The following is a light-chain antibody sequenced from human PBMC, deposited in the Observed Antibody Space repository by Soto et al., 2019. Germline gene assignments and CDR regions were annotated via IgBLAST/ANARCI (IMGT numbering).Light chain of an antibody. Sequence: QSALTQPPSASGSPGQSVTISCTGTSSDVGGYNYVSWYQQHPGKAPQLMIFEVSHRPSGVSNRFSGSKSGITASLTISGLQAEDEADYYCSSYTTSSTRVFGTGTKLTVL. V-gene: IGLV2-14*01. CDR1: SSDVGGYNY. J-gene: IGLJ1*01. CDR3: SSYTTSSTRV. CDR2: EVS.